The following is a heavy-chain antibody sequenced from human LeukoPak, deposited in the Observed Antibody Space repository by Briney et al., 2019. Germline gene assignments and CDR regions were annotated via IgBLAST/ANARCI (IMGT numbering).Heavy chain of an antibody. CDR3: ARGDWAPFDY. D-gene: IGHD2-21*02. Sequence: PGGSLRLSCVASGFTFSDYWMNWVRQAPGKGVEWVANIDQDGSSKYYLDSVKGRFTISRDNAKNSLYLQINNLRAEDTAVYFCARGDWAPFDYWGQGSLLTVSS. V-gene: IGHV3-7*01. CDR2: IDQDGSSK. CDR1: GFTFSDYW. J-gene: IGHJ4*02.